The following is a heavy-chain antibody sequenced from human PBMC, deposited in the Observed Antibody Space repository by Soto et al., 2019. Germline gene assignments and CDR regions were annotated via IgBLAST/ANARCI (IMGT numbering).Heavy chain of an antibody. D-gene: IGHD3-3*01. Sequence: QVQLVQSGAEVKKPGASVKVSCKASGYTFTSYGISWVRQAPGQGLEWMGWISAYNGNTNYAQKLQGRVTMTTDTATSTAYMKLRSLRSDDTAVYYCARKGGTYYDFWSGNNWFDPWGQGTLVTVSS. J-gene: IGHJ5*02. CDR1: GYTFTSYG. CDR2: ISAYNGNT. V-gene: IGHV1-18*01. CDR3: ARKGGTYYDFWSGNNWFDP.